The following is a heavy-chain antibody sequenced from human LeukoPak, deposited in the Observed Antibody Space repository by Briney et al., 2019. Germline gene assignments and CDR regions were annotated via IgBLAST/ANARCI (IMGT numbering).Heavy chain of an antibody. D-gene: IGHD6-19*01. CDR2: IIPIFGTA. Sequence: EASVRVSCKASGGTFSSYAISWVRQAPGQGLEWMGGIIPIFGTANYAQKFQGRVTITADESTGTAYMELSSLRSEDTAVYYCAGSSSGSGDAFDIWGQGTMVTVSS. CDR3: AGSSSGSGDAFDI. V-gene: IGHV1-69*13. CDR1: GGTFSSYA. J-gene: IGHJ3*02.